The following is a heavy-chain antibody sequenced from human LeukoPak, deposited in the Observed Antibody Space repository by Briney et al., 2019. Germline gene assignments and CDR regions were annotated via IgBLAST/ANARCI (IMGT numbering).Heavy chain of an antibody. J-gene: IGHJ4*02. V-gene: IGHV1-18*01. D-gene: IGHD3-9*01. CDR1: SYTFTSYG. Sequence: ASVKVSCKASSYTFTSYGISWVRQAPGQGLEWMGWISAYNGNTNYAQKLQGRVTMTTDTSTSTAYMELRSLRSDDTAVYYCARDYDILTGYYIGGHFDYWGQGTLVTVSS. CDR2: ISAYNGNT. CDR3: ARDYDILTGYYIGGHFDY.